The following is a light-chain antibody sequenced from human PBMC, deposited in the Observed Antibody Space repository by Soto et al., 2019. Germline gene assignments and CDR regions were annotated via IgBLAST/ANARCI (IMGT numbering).Light chain of an antibody. CDR3: QQYGGRPRT. V-gene: IGKV3-15*01. Sequence: EVVLTQSPATLSVSPGDRATLSCRASQYISSAVAWYHQRSGQAPRLLIFDASTRVPTTPARFSGSVSGTEFTLTISSLESEVFAVYFCQQYGGRPRTFGRGTKVEIK. CDR2: DAS. J-gene: IGKJ1*01. CDR1: QYISSA.